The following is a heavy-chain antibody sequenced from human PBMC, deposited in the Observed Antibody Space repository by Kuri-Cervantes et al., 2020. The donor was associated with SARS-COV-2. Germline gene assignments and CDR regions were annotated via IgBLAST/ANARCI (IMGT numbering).Heavy chain of an antibody. V-gene: IGHV4-38-2*02. J-gene: IGHJ4*02. CDR1: GYSISSGYY. D-gene: IGHD6-19*01. Sequence: SETLSLTCTVSGYSISSGYYWGWIRQPPGKGLEWIGSIYHSGSTYYNPSLKSRVTISVDTSKNQFSLKLSSVTAADTAVYYCARGYSSGWPDYWGQGTLVTVSS. CDR2: IYHSGST. CDR3: ARGYSSGWPDY.